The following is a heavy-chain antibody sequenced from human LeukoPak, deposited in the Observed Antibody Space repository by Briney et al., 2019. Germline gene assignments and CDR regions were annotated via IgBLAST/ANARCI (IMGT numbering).Heavy chain of an antibody. CDR2: ISSSSSTI. CDR1: GFTFSSYS. CDR3: ARRVEHQLLRYMDV. V-gene: IGHV3-48*01. Sequence: AGGSLRLSCAASGFTFSSYSMNWVRQAPGKGLEWVSYISSSSSTIYYADSVKGRFTISRDNAKNSLYLQMNSLRAEDTAVYYCARRVEHQLLRYMDVWGKGTTVTVSS. J-gene: IGHJ6*03. D-gene: IGHD2-2*01.